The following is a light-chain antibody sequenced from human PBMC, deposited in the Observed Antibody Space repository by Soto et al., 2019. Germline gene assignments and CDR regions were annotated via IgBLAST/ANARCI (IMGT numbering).Light chain of an antibody. CDR2: AAS. CDR1: QDISNY. Sequence: DIQLTQSPSFLSASIRDRVTITCRASQDISNYLAWYQQKPSKAPKLLIYAASTLQNGVPSRFSGSGSGTEFTLTITSLQPEDFATYYCQQYNSYSGYTFGQGTKLEIK. V-gene: IGKV1-9*01. J-gene: IGKJ2*01. CDR3: QQYNSYSGYT.